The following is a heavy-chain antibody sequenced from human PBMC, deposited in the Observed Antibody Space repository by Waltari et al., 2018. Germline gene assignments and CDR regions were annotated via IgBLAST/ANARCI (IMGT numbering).Heavy chain of an antibody. J-gene: IGHJ6*02. Sequence: EVQIVESGGDLVQPGGSLRLSCVISGFPLSNYWMDWVRQAPGKGLEWVANIKPDETEKYYVGSVKGRFTISRDNSKNSVYLQMNSLRAEDTAVYYCSNSLNVWGQGTTVTVSS. CDR3: SNSLNV. CDR2: IKPDETEK. D-gene: IGHD4-4*01. CDR1: GFPLSNYW. V-gene: IGHV3-7*01.